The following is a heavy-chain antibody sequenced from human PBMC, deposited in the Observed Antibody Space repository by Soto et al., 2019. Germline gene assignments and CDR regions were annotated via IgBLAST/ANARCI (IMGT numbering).Heavy chain of an antibody. CDR2: IYHSGST. D-gene: IGHD6-6*01. CDR1: GGSISSGGYS. V-gene: IGHV4-30-2*01. CDR3: ARGGIAARPRNWFDP. Sequence: SETLSLTCTVSGGSISSGGYSWSWIRQPPGKGLEWIGYIYHSGSTYYNPSLKSRVTISVDRSKNQFSLKLSSVTAADTAVYYCARGGIAARPRNWFDPSGQGTLVTVSS. J-gene: IGHJ5*02.